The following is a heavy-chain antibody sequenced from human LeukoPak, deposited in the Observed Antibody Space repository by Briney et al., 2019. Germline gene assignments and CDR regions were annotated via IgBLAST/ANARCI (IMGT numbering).Heavy chain of an antibody. D-gene: IGHD2-2*01. CDR3: ARVQSAYCSSSSCYGGYFDY. CDR1: GYTFTSYG. V-gene: IGHV1-3*01. J-gene: IGHJ4*02. CDR2: INAGNGNT. Sequence: ASVKVYCKASGYTFTSYGMHWVRQAPGQRPEWMGWINAGNGNTKYSQKFQGRVTITRDTSASTAYMELSSLRPEDTAVYYCARVQSAYCSSSSCYGGYFDYWGQGTLVTASS.